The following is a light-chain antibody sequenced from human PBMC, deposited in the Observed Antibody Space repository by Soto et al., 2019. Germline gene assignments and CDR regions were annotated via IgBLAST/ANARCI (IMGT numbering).Light chain of an antibody. CDR2: GNS. CDR3: LSYDSSLSAWV. CDR1: SSNIGAGYD. J-gene: IGLJ3*02. Sequence: QSVLTQPPSVSGAPGQRVTISCTGTSSNIGAGYDVHWYQQLPGTAPKLLIYGNSNRPSGVPYRFSGSKSGTSASLAITGLQAEDEADYYCLSYDSSLSAWVFGGGTKLTVL. V-gene: IGLV1-40*01.